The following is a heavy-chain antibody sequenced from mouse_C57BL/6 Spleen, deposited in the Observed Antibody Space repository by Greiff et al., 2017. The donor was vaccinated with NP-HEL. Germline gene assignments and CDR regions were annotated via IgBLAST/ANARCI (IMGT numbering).Heavy chain of an antibody. Sequence: EVKLVDSGGGLVKPGGSLKLSCAASGFTFSSYAMSWVRQTPEKRLEWVATISDGGSYTYYPDNVKGRFTISRDNAKNNLYLQMSHLKSEDTAMYYCASLYYGNYDDVWGTGTTVTVSS. J-gene: IGHJ1*03. CDR3: ASLYYGNYDDV. CDR1: GFTFSSYA. V-gene: IGHV5-4*03. D-gene: IGHD2-1*01. CDR2: ISDGGSYT.